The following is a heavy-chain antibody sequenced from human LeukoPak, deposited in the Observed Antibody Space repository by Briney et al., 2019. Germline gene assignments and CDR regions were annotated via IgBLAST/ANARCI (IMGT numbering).Heavy chain of an antibody. Sequence: SVKVSCKASGGTFSSYAISWVRQAPGQGLEWMGGIIPIFGTANYAQKFQGRLTITADKSTSTAYMELSSLRSEDTAVYYCATGHSSDYYDSSGYFDYWGQGTLVTVSS. CDR1: GGTFSSYA. CDR3: ATGHSSDYYDSSGYFDY. V-gene: IGHV1-69*06. CDR2: IIPIFGTA. J-gene: IGHJ4*02. D-gene: IGHD3-22*01.